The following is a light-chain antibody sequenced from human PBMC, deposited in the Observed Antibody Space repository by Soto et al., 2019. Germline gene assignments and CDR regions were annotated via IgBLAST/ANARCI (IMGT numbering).Light chain of an antibody. Sequence: QSVLTQPPSASGTPGQRVTTSCSGSSSNIGSNYVYWYQQLPGTAPKLLIYSNTQRPSGVPHRFSGSKSGTSASLAISGLRSEDEADYYCAAWDDSLSGYVFGTGTKVTVL. CDR3: AAWDDSLSGYV. CDR2: SNT. CDR1: SSNIGSNY. V-gene: IGLV1-47*02. J-gene: IGLJ1*01.